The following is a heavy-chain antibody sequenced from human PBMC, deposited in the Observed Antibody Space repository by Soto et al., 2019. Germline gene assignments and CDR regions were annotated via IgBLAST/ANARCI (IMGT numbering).Heavy chain of an antibody. V-gene: IGHV4-39*01. CDR3: ARLLGSPSYYYYGMDV. CDR1: GGSISSSSYY. J-gene: IGHJ6*02. D-gene: IGHD3-10*01. CDR2: IYYSGST. Sequence: PSETLSLTCTVSGGSISSSSYYWGWIRQPPGKGLEWIGSIYYSGSTYYNPSLKSRVTISVDTSKNQFSLKLSSVTAADTAVYYCARLLGSPSYYYYGMDVWGQGNTVTVSS.